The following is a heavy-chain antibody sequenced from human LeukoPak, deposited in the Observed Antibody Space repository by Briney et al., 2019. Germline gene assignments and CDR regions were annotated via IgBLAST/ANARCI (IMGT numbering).Heavy chain of an antibody. CDR3: ARVLYDYYFDF. V-gene: IGHV4-31*03. CDR2: ISYSGIA. D-gene: IGHD2/OR15-2a*01. Sequence: PSETLSLTCTVSGGPISSGGYYWSWIRQHPGKGLEWIGCISYSGIAYYNPSLKSRVIVSVDTSRNQFSLDLSSVTAADTALYYCARVLYDYYFDFWGQGTLVTVSS. J-gene: IGHJ4*02. CDR1: GGPISSGGYY.